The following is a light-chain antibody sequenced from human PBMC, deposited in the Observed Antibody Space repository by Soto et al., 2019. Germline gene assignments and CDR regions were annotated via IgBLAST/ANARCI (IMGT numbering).Light chain of an antibody. Sequence: EIALTQSPGTLSLSPGATATLSCRASQSVRSSALAWYQQKPGQAPRLLIYGASTRATGIPDRFSVSGCWTDFTLAISRLQPEDFAVYYCEEYGGSPSCNFGQGTKVESK. J-gene: IGKJ2*02. CDR3: EEYGGSPSCN. V-gene: IGKV3-20*01. CDR2: GAS. CDR1: QSVRSSA.